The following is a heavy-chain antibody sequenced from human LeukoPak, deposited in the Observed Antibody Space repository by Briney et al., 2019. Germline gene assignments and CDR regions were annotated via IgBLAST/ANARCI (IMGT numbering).Heavy chain of an antibody. CDR2: IRYDGSNK. CDR3: AKGRTKYSGSYHDFDY. D-gene: IGHD1-26*01. CDR1: GFTFSSYG. Sequence: GGSLRLSCAASGFTFSSYGMHWVRQAPGKGLEWVAFIRYDGSNKYYADSVKGRFTISRDNSKNTLYLQMNSLRAEDTAVYYCAKGRTKYSGSYHDFDYWGQGTLVTVSS. V-gene: IGHV3-30*02. J-gene: IGHJ4*02.